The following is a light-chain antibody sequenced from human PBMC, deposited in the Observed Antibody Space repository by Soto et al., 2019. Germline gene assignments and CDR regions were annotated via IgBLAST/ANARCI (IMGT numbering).Light chain of an antibody. Sequence: EIVLTQSPGTLSLSPGERATLSCRASQPVSSIFLAWYQQKPGQAPRLLIYGASNRATGIPDRFSGSGSGPDFTLTVSRLEPEDFAIYYCQQYGSSPGTLTFGGGTRVHI. CDR1: QPVSSIF. J-gene: IGKJ4*01. CDR3: QQYGSSPGTLT. V-gene: IGKV3-20*01. CDR2: GAS.